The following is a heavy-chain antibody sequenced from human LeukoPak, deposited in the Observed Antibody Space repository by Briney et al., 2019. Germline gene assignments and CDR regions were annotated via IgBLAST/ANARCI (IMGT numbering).Heavy chain of an antibody. Sequence: SETLSLTCPVSGGPISGSSLYWGWIRQPPGKGLEWIGSIYYSGNTYYNASLKGQVSISIDTSKNQFSLKLTSVTAADTAVYYCARQTGSGLFILPGGQGTLVTVSS. CDR3: ARQTGSGLFILP. D-gene: IGHD3/OR15-3a*01. J-gene: IGHJ4*02. V-gene: IGHV4-39*01. CDR1: GGPISGSSLY. CDR2: IYYSGNT.